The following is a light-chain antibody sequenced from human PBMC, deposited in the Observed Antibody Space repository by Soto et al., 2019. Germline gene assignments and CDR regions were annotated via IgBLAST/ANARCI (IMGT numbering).Light chain of an antibody. CDR2: EVS. Sequence: QSVLTQPASVSETPGQSITISCTGSNSDVGLYDFVSWYQHHPGRAPKLIVSEVSHRPSGISNRFSGSKSGNTASLIISGLQSEDEADYYCISYTSDDVRYVFGTGTKVTVL. V-gene: IGLV2-14*01. CDR1: NSDVGLYDF. J-gene: IGLJ1*01. CDR3: ISYTSDDVRYV.